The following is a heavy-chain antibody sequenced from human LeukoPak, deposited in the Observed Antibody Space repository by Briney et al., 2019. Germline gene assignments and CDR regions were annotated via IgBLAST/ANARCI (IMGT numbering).Heavy chain of an antibody. CDR1: VYTFTGYY. D-gene: IGHD6-19*01. V-gene: IGHV1-2*02. Sequence: ASVKVSCKASVYTFTGYYMHWVRQAPAQGLEGMGWINPNSGGTNYAQKFQGRVTMTRDTSISTAYMELSRLRSDDTAVYYCARERVTGGWGTFDYWGQGTLVTVSS. J-gene: IGHJ4*02. CDR3: ARERVTGGWGTFDY. CDR2: INPNSGGT.